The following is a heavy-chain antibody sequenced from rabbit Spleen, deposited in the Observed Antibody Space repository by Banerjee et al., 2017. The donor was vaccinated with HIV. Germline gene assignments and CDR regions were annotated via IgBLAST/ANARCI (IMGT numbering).Heavy chain of an antibody. CDR1: GFSFSSYW. CDR2: IDTGNSGST. D-gene: IGHD7-1*01. V-gene: IGHV1S40*01. J-gene: IGHJ4*01. Sequence: QSLEESWGALVKPGASLTLTCTGSGFSFSSYWMRWVRQAPVKGLEWIAYIDTGNSGSTYYASWAKGRFTIYKTSSTTVTLQMTSLTSADTATYFCARGVYRSNLWGQGTLVTVS. CDR3: ARGVYRSNL.